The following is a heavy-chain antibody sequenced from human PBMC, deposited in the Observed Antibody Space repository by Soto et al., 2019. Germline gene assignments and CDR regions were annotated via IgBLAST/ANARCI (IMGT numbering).Heavy chain of an antibody. J-gene: IGHJ4*02. D-gene: IGHD2-2*01. Sequence: SETLSLTCTVSGCSISSYYWSWIRQPPGKGLEWIGYIYYSGSTNYNPSLKSRVTISVDTSKNQFSLKLSSVTAADTAVYYCASNAPEYYFDYWGQGTLVTVSS. V-gene: IGHV4-59*01. CDR3: ASNAPEYYFDY. CDR2: IYYSGST. CDR1: GCSISSYY.